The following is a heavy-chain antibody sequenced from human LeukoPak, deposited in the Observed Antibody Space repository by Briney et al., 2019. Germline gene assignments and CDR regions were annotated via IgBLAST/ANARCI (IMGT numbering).Heavy chain of an antibody. CDR3: AKDQGYSSCWFDC. D-gene: IGHD6-13*01. CDR1: GFTFSSYA. CDR2: ISGSGGST. V-gene: IGHV3-23*01. J-gene: IGHJ4*02. Sequence: RGSLRLSCAASGFTFSSYAMSWVRQAPGKGLEWVSAISGSGGSTYYADSVKGRFTISRDHSKNTLYLQMNSLRAEDTAVYYCAKDQGYSSCWFDCWGQGTLVTVSS.